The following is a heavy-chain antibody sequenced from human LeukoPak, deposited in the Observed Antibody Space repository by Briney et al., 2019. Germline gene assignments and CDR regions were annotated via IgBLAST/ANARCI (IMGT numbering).Heavy chain of an antibody. V-gene: IGHV1-69*13. Sequence: SVKVSCKTSRGTFSSYAISWVRQAPGQGLEWMGGIIPIFGTANYAQKFQGRVTITADESTSTAYMELSSLRSEDTAVYYCARAVEYYDFWSGSSAGRWFDPWGQGTLVTVSS. J-gene: IGHJ5*02. CDR3: ARAVEYYDFWSGSSAGRWFDP. CDR1: RGTFSSYA. D-gene: IGHD3-3*01. CDR2: IIPIFGTA.